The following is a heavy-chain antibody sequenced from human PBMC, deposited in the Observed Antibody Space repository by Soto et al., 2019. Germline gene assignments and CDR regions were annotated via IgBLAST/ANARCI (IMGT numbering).Heavy chain of an antibody. Sequence: QVQLVESGGGVVQPGRSLRLSCAASGFTFSSYGMHWVRQAPGKGLEWVAVISYDGSKEFYADSVKGRFTISRDNSKNTLYLQMNSLRAEDTAVYYCAKDLRLWSKDYYYYGMEVWGQGTTVNVSS. D-gene: IGHD5-18*01. J-gene: IGHJ6*02. CDR3: AKDLRLWSKDYYYYGMEV. CDR1: GFTFSSYG. CDR2: ISYDGSKE. V-gene: IGHV3-30*18.